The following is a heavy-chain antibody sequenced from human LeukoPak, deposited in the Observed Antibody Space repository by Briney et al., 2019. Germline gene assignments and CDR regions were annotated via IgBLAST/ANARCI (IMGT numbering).Heavy chain of an antibody. J-gene: IGHJ6*02. Sequence: GRSLRLSCAASGFTFDDYAMHWVRPAPGKGLEWVSGISWNSGSIGYADSVKGRFTISRDNAKNSLYMQMKSLRAEDTALYYCAKDVAGAFPDYYYGMDVWRQGTTVPVSS. CDR3: AKDVAGAFPDYYYGMDV. CDR1: GFTFDDYA. D-gene: IGHD3-10*01. CDR2: ISWNSGSI. V-gene: IGHV3-9*01.